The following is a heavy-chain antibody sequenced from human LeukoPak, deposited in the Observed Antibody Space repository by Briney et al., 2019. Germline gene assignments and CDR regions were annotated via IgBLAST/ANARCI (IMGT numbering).Heavy chain of an antibody. CDR3: VREARGYHYTYFDY. V-gene: IGHV3-13*01. Sequence: GGSLRLSCTASGFTLSGHDMHWVRQTTGDGLEWVAVVSAGHHAFYSGSVKGRFTVSREDAKNSLYLQMNSLRAGDPAVYYCVREARGYHYTYFDYWGQGSLVTVSS. D-gene: IGHD5-18*01. J-gene: IGHJ4*02. CDR1: GFTLSGHD. CDR2: VSAGHHA.